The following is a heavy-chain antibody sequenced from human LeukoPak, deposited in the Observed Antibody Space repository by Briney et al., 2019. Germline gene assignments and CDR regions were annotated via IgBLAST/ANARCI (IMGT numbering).Heavy chain of an antibody. CDR3: AREATMVRGLSWFDP. J-gene: IGHJ5*02. D-gene: IGHD3-10*01. CDR2: INYSGST. V-gene: IGHV4-59*01. Sequence: PSETLSLTCTGSGGSISTYYWSWIRQPQGKGPEGIGFINYSGSTNYNPSLNSRVTLSVDTSKNQFSLKLTSVTAADTAMYYCAREATMVRGLSWFDPWGQGTLVTVSS. CDR1: GGSISTYY.